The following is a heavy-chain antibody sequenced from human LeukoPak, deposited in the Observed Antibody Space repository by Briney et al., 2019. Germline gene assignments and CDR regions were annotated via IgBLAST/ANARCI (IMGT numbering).Heavy chain of an antibody. CDR3: ARINTIMATFDY. CDR1: GYFINSNYY. Sequence: SETLSFTCTVPGYFINSNYYWGWIRQPPGKGLEWIATISHSGSTYYNPSLKSRVTISVETSKNQFSLKLSSVTAADTAVYYCARINTIMATFDYWGQGTLVTVSS. V-gene: IGHV4-38-2*02. CDR2: ISHSGST. D-gene: IGHD5-24*01. J-gene: IGHJ4*02.